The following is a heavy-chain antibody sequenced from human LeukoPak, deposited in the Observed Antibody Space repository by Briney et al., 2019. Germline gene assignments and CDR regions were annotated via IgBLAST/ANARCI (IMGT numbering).Heavy chain of an antibody. CDR3: ARGRAGGGSNCGFFDY. V-gene: IGHV1-8*01. CDR1: GYTFTSYD. CDR2: MNPNSGNT. Sequence: ASVKVSCKASGYTFTSYDINWVRQATGQGLEWMGWMNPNSGNTGYAQKFQGRVTMTRNTSISTAYMELSSLRSEDTAVYYCARGRAGGGSNCGFFDYWGQGTLVTVSS. J-gene: IGHJ4*02. D-gene: IGHD2-15*01.